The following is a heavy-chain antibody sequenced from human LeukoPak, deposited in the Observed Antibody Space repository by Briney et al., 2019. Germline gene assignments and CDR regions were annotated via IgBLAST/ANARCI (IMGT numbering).Heavy chain of an antibody. D-gene: IGHD3/OR15-3a*01. CDR1: GGSITTDC. V-gene: IGHV4-4*09. Sequence: KASETLSLTCTVSGGSITTDCWTWIRQPPGKGLEWIAYIYSSGMTKYNPSLKSRGTISVDPSKNQLSLKLNSVTAADTAVYYCARRTPGPQLDEYVAYYFDLWGQGTLVTVSS. J-gene: IGHJ4*02. CDR2: IYSSGMT. CDR3: ARRTPGPQLDEYVAYYFDL.